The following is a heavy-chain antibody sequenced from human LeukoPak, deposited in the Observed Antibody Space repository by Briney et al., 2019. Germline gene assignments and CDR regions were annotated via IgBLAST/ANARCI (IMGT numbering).Heavy chain of an antibody. J-gene: IGHJ5*02. CDR2: IWYDGSNK. CDR1: GFTFSSYG. D-gene: IGHD3-9*01. CDR3: ARGVSHRNFDWLFH. V-gene: IGHV3-33*01. Sequence: GGSLRLSCAASGFTFSSYGMHWVRQAPGKGLEWVAVIWYDGSNKYYADSVKGRFTISRDNSKNTLYLQMNSLRAEDTAVYYCARGVSHRNFDWLFHWGQGTQVTVSS.